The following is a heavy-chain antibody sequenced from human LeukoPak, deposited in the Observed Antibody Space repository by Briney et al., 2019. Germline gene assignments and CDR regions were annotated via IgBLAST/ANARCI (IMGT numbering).Heavy chain of an antibody. CDR3: ARDRRLLVYNWFDP. Sequence: SETLSLTCTVSGYSISSGYYWGWIRQPPGKGLEWIGSIYHSGSTYYNPSLTSRVSISVDTSKNQFSLKLSSVTAADTAVYYCARDRRLLVYNWFDPWGQGTLVTVSS. CDR2: IYHSGST. CDR1: GYSISSGYY. J-gene: IGHJ5*02. V-gene: IGHV4-38-2*02. D-gene: IGHD2-15*01.